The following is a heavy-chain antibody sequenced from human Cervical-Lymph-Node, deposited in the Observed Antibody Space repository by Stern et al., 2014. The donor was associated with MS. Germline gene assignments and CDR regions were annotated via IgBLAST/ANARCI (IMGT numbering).Heavy chain of an antibody. CDR3: ARDRSRWEPRQGMDV. Sequence: QVQLVESGGGLVKPGGSLRLSCAASGFTFSEYYMRWIRQAPGQGLEWISDISTSGVTIEDADSVKGRFTISTDDVTNLLYLPMNSLRTEDTAVYYCARDRSRWEPRQGMDVWGQGTTVTVSS. CDR1: GFTFSEYY. D-gene: IGHD1-26*01. V-gene: IGHV3-11*01. CDR2: ISTSGVTI. J-gene: IGHJ6*02.